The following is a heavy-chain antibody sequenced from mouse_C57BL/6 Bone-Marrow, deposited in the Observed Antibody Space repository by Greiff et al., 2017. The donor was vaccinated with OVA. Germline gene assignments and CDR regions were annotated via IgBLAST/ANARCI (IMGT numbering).Heavy chain of an antibody. J-gene: IGHJ2*01. D-gene: IGHD2-1*01. V-gene: IGHV2-2*01. Sequence: QVQLKESGPGLVQPSQSLSITCTVSGFSLTSYGVHWVRQSPGKGLEWLGVIWSGGSTDYNAAFISRLSISKDNSKSQVFFKMNSLQADDTAIYYCASLLSHFDYWGQGTTLTVSS. CDR2: IWSGGST. CDR1: GFSLTSYG. CDR3: ASLLSHFDY.